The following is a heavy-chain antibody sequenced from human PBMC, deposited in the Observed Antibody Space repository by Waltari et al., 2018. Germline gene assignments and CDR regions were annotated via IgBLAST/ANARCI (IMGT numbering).Heavy chain of an antibody. CDR2: ISSSSSYI. J-gene: IGHJ4*02. V-gene: IGHV3-21*01. D-gene: IGHD1-20*01. CDR3: ARDEEAGITGTTYYFDY. Sequence: EWVSSISSSSSYIYYADSVKGRFTISRDNAKNSLYLQMNSLRAEDTAVYYCARDEEAGITGTTYYFDYWGQGTLVTVSS.